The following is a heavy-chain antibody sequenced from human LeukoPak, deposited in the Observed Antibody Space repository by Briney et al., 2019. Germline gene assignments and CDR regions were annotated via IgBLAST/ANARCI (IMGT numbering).Heavy chain of an antibody. J-gene: IGHJ4*02. CDR2: IYHSGST. Sequence: SETLSLTCAVSGGSISSSNWWSWVRQPPGKGLEWIGEIYHSGSTNYNPSLKSRVTISVDKSKNQFSLKLSSVTAADTAVYYCASRTAFRYYFDYRGQGTLVTVST. V-gene: IGHV4-4*02. CDR1: GGSISSSNW. CDR3: ASRTAFRYYFDY. D-gene: IGHD3-16*01.